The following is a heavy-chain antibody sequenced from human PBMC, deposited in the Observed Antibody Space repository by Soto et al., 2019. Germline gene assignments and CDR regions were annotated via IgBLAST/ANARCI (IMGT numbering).Heavy chain of an antibody. D-gene: IGHD5-12*01. V-gene: IGHV3-23*01. J-gene: IGHJ5*02. CDR2: ISGSGAST. Sequence: PGGSLRLACAASGFTFSNYAMNWVRQAPGKGLEWVSGISGSGASTYHADSVRGRFTVSRDNSMNTLYLQMNSLRPEDTAVYHCAXARGSRGYDPWFDPWGQGTLVTVSS. CDR3: AXARGSRGYDPWFDP. CDR1: GFTFSNYA.